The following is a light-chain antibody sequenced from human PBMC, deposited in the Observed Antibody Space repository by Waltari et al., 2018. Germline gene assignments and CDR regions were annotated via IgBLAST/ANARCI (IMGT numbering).Light chain of an antibody. J-gene: IGKJ2*01. CDR2: GAS. CDR3: QQYNNWPPYT. V-gene: IGKV3-15*01. Sequence: DIVLTKSPATLSVSPEENTTLSCRASQSVSSNLAWYQQKPGQAPRLLIYGASTRATGIPARFSGSGSGTEFTLTISSLQSEDFAVYYCQQYNNWPPYTFGQGTKLEIK. CDR1: QSVSSN.